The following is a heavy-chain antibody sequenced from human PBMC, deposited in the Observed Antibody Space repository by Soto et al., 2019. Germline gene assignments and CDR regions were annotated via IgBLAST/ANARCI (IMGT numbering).Heavy chain of an antibody. CDR3: ARDLWNSRLYYYYGMDV. CDR1: GFTFSSHS. D-gene: IGHD1-7*01. Sequence: PGGSLRLSCAASGFTFSSHSMNWVRQAPGKGLEWVSSITASSNYIFYADSVKGRFTISRDNAKNSLYLQMNSLRAEDTAVYFCARDLWNSRLYYYYGMDVWGQGTTVTVSS. V-gene: IGHV3-21*01. J-gene: IGHJ6*02. CDR2: ITASSNYI.